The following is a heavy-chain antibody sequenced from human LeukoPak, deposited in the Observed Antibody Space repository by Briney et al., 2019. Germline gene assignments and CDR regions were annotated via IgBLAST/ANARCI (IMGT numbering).Heavy chain of an antibody. Sequence: GESLKISCKGSGYTFTTHWISWVRQMPGKGLEWMGIIYPGDADIKYSPSSQGQVTISADKSVTTAYLQWSSLKASDTAMYYCARSDYGGNSFDYWGQGTLVTVSS. V-gene: IGHV5-51*01. CDR3: ARSDYGGNSFDY. CDR2: IYPGDADI. CDR1: GYTFTTHW. J-gene: IGHJ4*02. D-gene: IGHD4-23*01.